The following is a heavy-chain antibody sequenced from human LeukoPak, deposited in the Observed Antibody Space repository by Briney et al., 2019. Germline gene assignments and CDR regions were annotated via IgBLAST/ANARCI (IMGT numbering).Heavy chain of an antibody. CDR3: ARGERIQLWFLLSPDY. CDR2: IRGSGTST. CDR1: GFTFSSYG. J-gene: IGHJ4*02. D-gene: IGHD5-18*01. Sequence: GGSLRLSCGASGFTFSSYGMSWVRQAPGKGLEWVSCIRGSGTSTYYADSVKGRFTISRDNAKNSLYLQMNSLRAEDTAVYYCARGERIQLWFLLSPDYWGQGTLVTVSS. V-gene: IGHV3-23*01.